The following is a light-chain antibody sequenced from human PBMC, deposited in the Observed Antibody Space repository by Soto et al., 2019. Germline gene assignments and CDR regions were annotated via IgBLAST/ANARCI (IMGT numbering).Light chain of an antibody. CDR3: SSYAGSSNV. CDR2: EVN. CDR1: SSDVGGYNY. V-gene: IGLV2-8*01. Sequence: QSVLTQPPSASGSPGQSVAISFTGTSSDVGGYNYVSWYQQHPGKAPKLMIYEVNKRPSGVPYRFSCSKSGNTASLTVSGLQAEDEADYYCSSYAGSSNVFGTGTKVT. J-gene: IGLJ1*01.